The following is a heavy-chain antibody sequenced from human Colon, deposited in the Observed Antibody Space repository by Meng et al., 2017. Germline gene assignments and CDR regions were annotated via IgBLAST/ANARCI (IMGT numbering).Heavy chain of an antibody. V-gene: IGHV4-4*02. J-gene: IGHJ4*02. D-gene: IGHD7-27*01. CDR2: IHHSGRT. Sequence: QVQLQESCPGLVKPSGTLSLTCTVSGASIIGLNWWTWVRQTPGKGLEWIGEIHHSGRTNSMPSLKSRVTLSLDKSKNQFSLSMTSVTAADTAVYYCARGTGDIRVGFDYWGQGTLVTVSS. CDR3: ARGTGDIRVGFDY. CDR1: GASIIGLNW.